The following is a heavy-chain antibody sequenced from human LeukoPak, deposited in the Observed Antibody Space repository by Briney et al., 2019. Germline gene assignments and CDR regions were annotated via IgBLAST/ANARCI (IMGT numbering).Heavy chain of an antibody. V-gene: IGHV3-23*01. J-gene: IGHJ4*02. CDR1: GFTFSNHA. Sequence: GGSLRLSCAASGFTFSNHAMSWVRQTPGKGQQWVSVISGSGRTTEYADSVKGRFTISRDNSKNTLSLQMNSLRVEDPAIYYCAKNVVVKRYIDYWGQGTLVTVSS. CDR3: AKNVVVKRYIDY. CDR2: ISGSGRTT. D-gene: IGHD2-15*01.